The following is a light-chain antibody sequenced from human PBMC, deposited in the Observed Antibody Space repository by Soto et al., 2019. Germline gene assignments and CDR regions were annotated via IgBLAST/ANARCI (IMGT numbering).Light chain of an antibody. CDR2: GAS. CDR1: QSVSSSY. V-gene: IGKV3-20*01. J-gene: IGKJ5*01. Sequence: EIVLTQSPGTLSVYPGERATLSCRASQSVSSSYLAWYQQKPGQAPRLLIYGASSRATGIPDRFSGSGSGTDFTLTISRLEPEDFAVYYCQQYGSSITFGQGTRLEI. CDR3: QQYGSSIT.